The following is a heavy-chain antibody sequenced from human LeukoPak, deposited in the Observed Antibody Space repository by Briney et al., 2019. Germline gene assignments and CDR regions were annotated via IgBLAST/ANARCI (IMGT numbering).Heavy chain of an antibody. Sequence: PSETLSLTCTVSGGSISSNYWSWIRQPPGKALEWLGYIHYRGTTNYNPSLKSRVTISVDTSKNQFSLKLSSVTAADTAVYYCARERFGVFDPWGQGTLVTVSS. CDR1: GGSISSNY. CDR3: ARERFGVFDP. V-gene: IGHV4-59*01. CDR2: IHYRGTT. D-gene: IGHD3-10*01. J-gene: IGHJ5*02.